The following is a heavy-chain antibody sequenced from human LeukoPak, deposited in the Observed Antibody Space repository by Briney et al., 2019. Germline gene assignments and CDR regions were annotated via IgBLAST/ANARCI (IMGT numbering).Heavy chain of an antibody. V-gene: IGHV1-2*02. CDR1: GSTFTGYY. Sequence: GASVKLSCKASGSTFTGYYMHWVRQAPGQGLEWVGWTYLNSGGTNYAEKFQGRVTMTRDKSISTAYMELSRLRSDDTAVYYCAVGIAAAGYYFDYWGQGTLVTVSS. CDR2: TYLNSGGT. D-gene: IGHD6-13*01. J-gene: IGHJ4*02. CDR3: AVGIAAAGYYFDY.